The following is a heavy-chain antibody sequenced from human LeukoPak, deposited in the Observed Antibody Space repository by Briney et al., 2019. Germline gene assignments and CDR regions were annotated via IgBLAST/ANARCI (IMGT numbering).Heavy chain of an antibody. CDR1: GYTFTSHY. J-gene: IGHJ4*02. Sequence: ASVKVSCKASGYTFTSHYIHWVRQAPGQGLEWMGWISAYNGNTNYAQKLQGRVTMTTDTSTSTAYMELRSLRSDDTAVYYCARDLMVRGEFDYWGQGTLVTVSS. CDR3: ARDLMVRGEFDY. CDR2: ISAYNGNT. V-gene: IGHV1-18*04. D-gene: IGHD3-10*01.